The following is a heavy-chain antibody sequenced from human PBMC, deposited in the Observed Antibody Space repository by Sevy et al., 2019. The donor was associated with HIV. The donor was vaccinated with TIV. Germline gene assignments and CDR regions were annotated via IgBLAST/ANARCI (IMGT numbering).Heavy chain of an antibody. CDR1: GFTFISYA. V-gene: IGHV3-23*01. D-gene: IGHD3-10*01. CDR3: ATEHLFGYY. J-gene: IGHJ4*02. Sequence: GGSLRLSCAASGFTFISYAMSWVRQAPGKGLEWVSSISSSGCYTYYADSVKGRFTISRDNSRNTLDLQMNSLRAEDTAVYYCATEHLFGYYWGQGTLVTVSS. CDR2: ISSSGCYT.